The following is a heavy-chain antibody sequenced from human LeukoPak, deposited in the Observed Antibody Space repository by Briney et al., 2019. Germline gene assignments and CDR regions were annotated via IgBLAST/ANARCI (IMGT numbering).Heavy chain of an antibody. J-gene: IGHJ6*02. D-gene: IGHD3-22*01. CDR3: ARLLVADSSGYYYYYGMDV. Sequence: ASVKVSCKASGGTFSSYAISWVRQAPGQGLEWMGRIIPILGIANYAQKFQGRVTITADKSTSTAYMELSSLRSEDTAVYYCARLLVADSSGYYYYYGMDVWGQGTTVTVSS. CDR1: GGTFSSYA. V-gene: IGHV1-69*04. CDR2: IIPILGIA.